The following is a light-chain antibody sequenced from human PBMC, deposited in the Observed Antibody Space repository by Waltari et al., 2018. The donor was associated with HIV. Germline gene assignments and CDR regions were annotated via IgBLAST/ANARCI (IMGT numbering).Light chain of an antibody. CDR2: VDSDGSH. CDR1: SGHSSYA. Sequence: QLVLTQSPSASASLGASVKLTCTLSSGHSSYAIAWHQQQPEKGPRYLMKVDSDGSHSKGDGIPDRCSGSYSGAERYLTISSLQSEDEADYYCQTWATGIQVFGGGTKLTVL. CDR3: QTWATGIQV. V-gene: IGLV4-69*02. J-gene: IGLJ3*02.